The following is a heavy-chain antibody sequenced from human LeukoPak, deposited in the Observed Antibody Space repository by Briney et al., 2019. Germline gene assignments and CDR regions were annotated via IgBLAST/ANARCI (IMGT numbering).Heavy chain of an antibody. Sequence: ASVKVSCKASGYTFTGYYMHWVRQAPGQGLEWMGWINPNSGGTNYAQKFQGRVTMTRDTSISTAHMELSRLRSDDTAVYYCARDPSNYYGSGSYYNFLFDPWGQGTLVTVSS. CDR2: INPNSGGT. J-gene: IGHJ5*02. CDR3: ARDPSNYYGSGSYYNFLFDP. CDR1: GYTFTGYY. V-gene: IGHV1-2*02. D-gene: IGHD3-10*01.